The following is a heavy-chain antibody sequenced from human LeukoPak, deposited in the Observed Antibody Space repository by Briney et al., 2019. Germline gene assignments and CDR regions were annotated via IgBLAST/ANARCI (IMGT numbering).Heavy chain of an antibody. CDR3: ARKLWFGELLSPGGDY. Sequence: GGSLRLSCVVSGLTFSTFWMHWVRQAPGKGLVWVSRINSDGSSTTYADSVKGRFTISRDNAKNTLSLQLNSLRAEDTAVYYCARKLWFGELLSPGGDYWGQGTLVTVSS. V-gene: IGHV3-74*01. CDR2: INSDGSST. CDR1: GLTFSTFW. J-gene: IGHJ4*02. D-gene: IGHD3-10*01.